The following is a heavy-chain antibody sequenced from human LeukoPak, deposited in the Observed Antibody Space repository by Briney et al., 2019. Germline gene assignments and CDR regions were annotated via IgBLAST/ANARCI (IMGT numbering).Heavy chain of an antibody. CDR2: IYYSGST. V-gene: IGHV4-39*01. Sequence: SETLSLTCTVSGGSISSSSYYWGWIRQPPGKGLEWIGSIYYSGSTNYNPSLKSRVTISVDTSKNQFSLKLSSVTAADTAVYYCARQGTWIRNMDVWGKGTTVTISS. D-gene: IGHD5-18*01. J-gene: IGHJ6*03. CDR3: ARQGTWIRNMDV. CDR1: GGSISSSSYY.